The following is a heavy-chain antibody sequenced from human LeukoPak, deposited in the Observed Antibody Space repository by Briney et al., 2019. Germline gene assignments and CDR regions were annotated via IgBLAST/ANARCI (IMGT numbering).Heavy chain of an antibody. J-gene: IGHJ4*02. CDR1: GYTFTGYY. D-gene: IGHD3-22*01. Sequence: ASVKVSCKASGYTFTGYYMHWVRQAPGQRLEWMGWINPNSGGANYAQKFQGRVTMTRDTSISTAYMELSRLRSDDTAVYYCARVSYYYDSSGYYGYWGQGTLVTVSS. CDR3: ARVSYYYDSSGYYGY. V-gene: IGHV1-2*02. CDR2: INPNSGGA.